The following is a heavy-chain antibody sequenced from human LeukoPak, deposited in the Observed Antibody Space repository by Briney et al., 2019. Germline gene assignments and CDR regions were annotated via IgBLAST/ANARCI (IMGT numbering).Heavy chain of an antibody. CDR1: GFTFSIYG. Sequence: GGYLILSCSASGFTFSIYGMHWVRPAPGKGLDGVAVIWYVGSNKHYADSGKGRFPSSRDHSKHTLYLQMTSLSAEDTAVYYCAKDLGDYYYLDVWGKGTTVTVSS. J-gene: IGHJ6*03. CDR2: IWYVGSNK. CDR3: AKDLGDYYYLDV. V-gene: IGHV3-33*06.